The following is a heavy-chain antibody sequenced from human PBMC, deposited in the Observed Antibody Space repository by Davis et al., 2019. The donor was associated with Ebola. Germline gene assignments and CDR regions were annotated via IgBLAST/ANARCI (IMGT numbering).Heavy chain of an antibody. V-gene: IGHV4-61*09. Sequence: PSETLSLTCTVSGGSIRSGSYYWTWIRQPAGRGLEWVGNIYTSGSTNYNPSLKNRLSISMDTSKNQVSLKLTSVTAAETAVYFCARAVPATMYYFDPWGQGILVTVSS. J-gene: IGHJ5*02. D-gene: IGHD3-10*01. CDR1: GGSIRSGSYY. CDR2: IYTSGST. CDR3: ARAVPATMYYFDP.